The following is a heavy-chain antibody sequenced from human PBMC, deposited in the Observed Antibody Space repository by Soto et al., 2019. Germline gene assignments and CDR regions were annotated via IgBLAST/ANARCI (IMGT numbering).Heavy chain of an antibody. J-gene: IGHJ6*02. D-gene: IGHD3-10*01. V-gene: IGHV3-23*01. CDR3: AKDLGSGKPYYYYAMDV. CDR2: ISGSGFKK. Sequence: PGGSLRLSCAASGFIFENFGMSWVRQAPGKGLEWISSISGSGFKKYYADSVKGRFTISRDKSENTLYLQMNSLRAEDTALYYCAKDLGSGKPYYYYAMDVWGQGTTVTVSS. CDR1: GFIFENFG.